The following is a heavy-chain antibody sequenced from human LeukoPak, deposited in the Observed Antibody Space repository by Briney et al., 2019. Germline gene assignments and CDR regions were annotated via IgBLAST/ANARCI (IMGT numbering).Heavy chain of an antibody. Sequence: RGESLQISCKGSGYSFTSYWIGWVRQVPGKGLEWMGIIYPGDSDTRYSPSFQGQVTISADKSISTAYLQWSSLKASDTAMYYCARSDPGFKLRYFDWLYIPQRTVGRAFDIWGQGTMVSVSS. CDR3: ARSDPGFKLRYFDWLYIPQRTVGRAFDI. J-gene: IGHJ3*02. CDR1: GYSFTSYW. V-gene: IGHV5-51*01. D-gene: IGHD3-9*01. CDR2: IYPGDSDT.